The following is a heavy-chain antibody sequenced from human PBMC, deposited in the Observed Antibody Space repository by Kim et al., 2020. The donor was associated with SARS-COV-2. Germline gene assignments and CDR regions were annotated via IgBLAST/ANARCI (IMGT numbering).Heavy chain of an antibody. CDR2: ISYDGSNK. Sequence: GGSLRLSCAASGFTFSSYGMHWVRQAPGKGLEWVAVISYDGSNKYYADSVKGRFTISRDNSKNTLYLQMNSLRAEDTAVYYCARDGDMVRGVIINPYYYYYGMDVWGQGTTVTVSS. CDR3: ARDGDMVRGVIINPYYYYYGMDV. CDR1: GFTFSSYG. J-gene: IGHJ6*02. D-gene: IGHD3-10*01. V-gene: IGHV3-33*05.